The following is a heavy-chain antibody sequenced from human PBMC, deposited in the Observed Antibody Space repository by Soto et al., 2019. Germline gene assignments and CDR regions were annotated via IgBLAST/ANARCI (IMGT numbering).Heavy chain of an antibody. D-gene: IGHD6-19*01. Sequence: GGSLRLSCAASGFTFSSYAMHWVRQAPGKGLEWVAVISYDGSNKYYADSVKGRFTISRDNSKNTLYLQMNSLRAEDTAVYYCARDGSSGWYVGYYFDYWGQGTLVTVSS. CDR3: ARDGSSGWYVGYYFDY. CDR2: ISYDGSNK. CDR1: GFTFSSYA. V-gene: IGHV3-30-3*01. J-gene: IGHJ4*02.